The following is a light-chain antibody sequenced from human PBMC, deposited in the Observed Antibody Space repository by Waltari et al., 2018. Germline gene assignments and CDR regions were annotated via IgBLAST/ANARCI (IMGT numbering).Light chain of an antibody. V-gene: IGKV3-11*01. J-gene: IGKJ4*01. CDR1: QSVRSY. CDR3: QQRSDWPLT. Sequence: EIVLTQSPATLSLSPGERATLSCRASQSVRSYLAWYQQKPGQAPRLLIYDTSNRATGIPARFSGSGSGTDFTLTISSLEPEDFAVYYCQQRSDWPLTFGGGPRWRSN. CDR2: DTS.